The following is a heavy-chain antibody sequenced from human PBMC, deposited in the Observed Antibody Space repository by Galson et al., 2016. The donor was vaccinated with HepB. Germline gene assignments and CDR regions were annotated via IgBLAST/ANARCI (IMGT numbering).Heavy chain of an antibody. CDR1: GFTFSHYG. D-gene: IGHD1/OR15-1a*01. J-gene: IGHJ6*04. CDR3: APDNWNNGEHYDNSMDV. CDR2: IWYDGGEK. V-gene: IGHV3-33*01. Sequence: SLRLSCAASGFTFSHYGLHWVRQAPGKGLEWVALIWYDGGEKYYAESVKGRFTISRDNSKNTLYLQMDSLRPEDTAVYFCAPDNWNNGEHYDNSMDVWGKGTTVTVSS.